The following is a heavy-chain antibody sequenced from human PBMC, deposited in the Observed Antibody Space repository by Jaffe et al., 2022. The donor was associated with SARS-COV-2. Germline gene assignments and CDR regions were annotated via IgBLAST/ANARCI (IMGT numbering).Heavy chain of an antibody. D-gene: IGHD6-6*01. Sequence: QVQLVESGGGVVQPGRSLRLSCAASGFTFSSYGMHWVRQAPGKGLEWVAVISYDGSNKYYADSVKGRFTISRDNSKNTLYLQMNSLRAEDTAVYYCAKDKGGVQLYYYYYGMDVWGQGTTVTVSS. V-gene: IGHV3-30*18. CDR3: AKDKGGVQLYYYYYGMDV. CDR1: GFTFSSYG. J-gene: IGHJ6*02. CDR2: ISYDGSNK.